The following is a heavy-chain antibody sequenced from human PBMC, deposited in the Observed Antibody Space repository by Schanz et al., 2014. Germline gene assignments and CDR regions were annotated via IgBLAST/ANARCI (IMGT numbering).Heavy chain of an antibody. D-gene: IGHD7-27*01. J-gene: IGHJ4*02. Sequence: QVQLVQSGAEVKKPGSSLKVPCKASGGSFDTYTIAWVRQAPGQGLEWMGWINTNTGNPTYAQGFTGRFVFSLDTSVSTAYLQISFLKADDTAVFFCARGEANWGQYWGQGTLVTVSS. V-gene: IGHV7-4-1*02. CDR1: GGSFDTYT. CDR2: INTNTGNP. CDR3: ARGEANWGQY.